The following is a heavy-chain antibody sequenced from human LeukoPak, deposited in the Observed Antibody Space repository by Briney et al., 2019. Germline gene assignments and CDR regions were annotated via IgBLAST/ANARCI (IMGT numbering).Heavy chain of an antibody. D-gene: IGHD1-1*01. Sequence: ASVRVSCKASGYTFTSYGISWVRQAPGQGLEWMGWISAYNGNTNYAQKFQGRVTMTTDTSTSTAYMELRNLTSDETAVYFCARGGGTRVYYFDYWGQGTLVTVSS. CDR3: ARGGGTRVYYFDY. CDR1: GYTFTSYG. J-gene: IGHJ4*02. CDR2: ISAYNGNT. V-gene: IGHV1-18*01.